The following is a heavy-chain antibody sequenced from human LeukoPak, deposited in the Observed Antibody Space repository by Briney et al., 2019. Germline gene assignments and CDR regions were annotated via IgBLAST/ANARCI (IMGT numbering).Heavy chain of an antibody. J-gene: IGHJ4*02. CDR2: MYSGGTA. CDR3: ARSIPGPHCGGGGCPPTLTPFDL. D-gene: IGHD2-15*01. V-gene: IGHV3-53*01. CDR1: GFIVNSKY. Sequence: GGSLRLSCAASGFIVNSKYMSWIRQAPGKELEWVSVMYSGGTAFYADSVRGRFTISRDNSKNTHYLQMNRLNVEDTAVYYCARSIPGPHCGGGGCPPTLTPFDLWGQGTLVTVSS.